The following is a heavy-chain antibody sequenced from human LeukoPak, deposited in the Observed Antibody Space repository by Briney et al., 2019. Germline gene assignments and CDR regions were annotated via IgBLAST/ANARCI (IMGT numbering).Heavy chain of an antibody. J-gene: IGHJ4*02. Sequence: SETLSLTCAVYGGSFSGYYWSWIRQPPGKGLEWIGEINHSGSTNYNPSLKSRVTISVDTSKNQFSLKLSSVTAADTAVYYCARGPRRFLGLGAYWGQGTLVIVSS. D-gene: IGHD3-16*01. V-gene: IGHV4-34*01. CDR1: GGSFSGYY. CDR2: INHSGST. CDR3: ARGPRRFLGLGAY.